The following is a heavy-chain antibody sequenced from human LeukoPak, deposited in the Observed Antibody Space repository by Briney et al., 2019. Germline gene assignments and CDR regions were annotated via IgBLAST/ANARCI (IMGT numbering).Heavy chain of an antibody. D-gene: IGHD2-21*01. CDR1: GYTLTELS. CDR2: FDPEDGET. V-gene: IGHV1-24*01. Sequence: ASVKVSCKVSGYTLTELSMHWVRQAPGKGLEWMGGFDPEDGETIYAQKFQGRVTMTEDTSTDTAYMELSSLRSEDTAVYYCATDLVGDIVVKGDTDAFDIWGQGTMVTVSS. J-gene: IGHJ3*02. CDR3: ATDLVGDIVVKGDTDAFDI.